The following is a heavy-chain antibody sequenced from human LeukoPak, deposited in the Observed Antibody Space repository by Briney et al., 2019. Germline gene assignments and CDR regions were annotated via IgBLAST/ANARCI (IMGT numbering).Heavy chain of an antibody. D-gene: IGHD3-16*01. J-gene: IGHJ4*02. V-gene: IGHV4-61*01. CDR1: GGSISSGSYY. CDR2: IYNSGST. CDR3: ARDKFSTQYRLRLGEFSD. Sequence: SQTLSLTCTVSGGSISSGSYYWSWIRQPPGEGLEWIGYIYNSGSTNYNPSLKSRVTISVDTSKNQFSLKLSSVTAADTAVYYCARDKFSTQYRLRLGEFSDWGQGTLVTVSS.